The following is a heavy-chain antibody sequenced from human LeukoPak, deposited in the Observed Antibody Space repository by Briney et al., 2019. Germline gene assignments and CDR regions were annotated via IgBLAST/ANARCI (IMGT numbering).Heavy chain of an antibody. V-gene: IGHV3-7*01. Sequence: GGSLRLSCAASGFNFSDFWMTWVRPIPGKGLQWVANIKEDGREQYHVHPLKGCFAISRDNTKKSLFLQMNSLRGDDTGVYYCVRDSRPGGDMGLHHNFDQWGQGTLVTVSS. CDR1: GFNFSDFW. D-gene: IGHD3-10*01. CDR2: IKEDGREQ. CDR3: VRDSRPGGDMGLHHNFDQ. J-gene: IGHJ4*02.